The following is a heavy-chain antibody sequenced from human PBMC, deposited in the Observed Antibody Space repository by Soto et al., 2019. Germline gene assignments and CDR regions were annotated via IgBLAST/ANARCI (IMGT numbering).Heavy chain of an antibody. Sequence: ASVKVSCKASGGTFSSYAISWVRQAPGQGLEWMGGIIPIFGTANYAQKFQGRVTITADESTSTAYMELSSLRSEDTAVYYCARPRARLAYCGGDCYYHFDYWGQGTLVTVSS. J-gene: IGHJ4*02. V-gene: IGHV1-69*13. CDR3: ARPRARLAYCGGDCYYHFDY. D-gene: IGHD2-21*02. CDR1: GGTFSSYA. CDR2: IIPIFGTA.